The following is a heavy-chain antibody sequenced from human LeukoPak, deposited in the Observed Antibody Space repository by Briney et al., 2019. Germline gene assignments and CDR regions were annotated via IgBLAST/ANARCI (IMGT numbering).Heavy chain of an antibody. D-gene: IGHD3-22*01. CDR1: GYSFTSYW. CDR2: IYPGDSDT. J-gene: IGHJ4*02. V-gene: IGHV5-51*01. CDR3: ARLPNYYDSSGYYFDY. Sequence: GESLKISCKGSGYSFTSYWIGWVRQMPGKGLEWMGIIYPGDSDTRYSPSFQGQVTISADKSISTAYLQWSSLKASDTAMYYCARLPNYYDSSGYYFDYWGQGTLVTVSS.